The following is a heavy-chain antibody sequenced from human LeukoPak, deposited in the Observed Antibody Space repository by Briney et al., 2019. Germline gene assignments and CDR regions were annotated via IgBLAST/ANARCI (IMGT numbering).Heavy chain of an antibody. Sequence: SETLSLTCTVSGGSVNSDSYHWSWIPQPPGKGLKWIGYIHYSGSTNQKPSLKSRVTISVDTSSIQFCLKLTSVTAADTAVYYCARDAGDYFDYWGQGTLVTVSS. CDR2: IHYSGST. CDR3: ARDAGDYFDY. CDR1: GGSVNSDSYH. V-gene: IGHV4-61*01. D-gene: IGHD1-26*01. J-gene: IGHJ4*02.